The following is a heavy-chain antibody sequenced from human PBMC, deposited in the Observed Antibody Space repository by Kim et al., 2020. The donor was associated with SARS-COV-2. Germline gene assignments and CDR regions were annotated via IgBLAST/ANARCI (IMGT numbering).Heavy chain of an antibody. CDR1: GSGFTFSSHS. CDR3: ARGDDSNAFYYDY. Sequence: GGSLRLSCEASGSGFTFSSHSMNWVRQLPGKRREWVSYISGVGDRIYYVDSVKGRFIISRDNAKKSLFLQMNSLRDEDTAVYYCARGDDSNAFYYDYWGQGILVTVSS. D-gene: IGHD3-22*01. CDR2: ISGVGDRI. V-gene: IGHV3-48*02. J-gene: IGHJ4*02.